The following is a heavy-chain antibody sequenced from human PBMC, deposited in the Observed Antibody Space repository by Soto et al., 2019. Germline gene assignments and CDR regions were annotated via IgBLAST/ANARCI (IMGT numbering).Heavy chain of an antibody. V-gene: IGHV3-74*01. D-gene: IGHD6-13*01. J-gene: IGHJ5*02. CDR3: ARVVTGSWNSFDP. CDR2: INSDGSRT. Sequence: EVQLVESGGGLVQPGESLRLSCAASGFTFSSYWMHWVLQAPGKGLVWVSRINSDGSRTNYADSVKGRFTVSRDNAKNTQYLQMNMLRAEDSAVYYCARVVTGSWNSFDPWGHGTLVKVSS. CDR1: GFTFSSYW.